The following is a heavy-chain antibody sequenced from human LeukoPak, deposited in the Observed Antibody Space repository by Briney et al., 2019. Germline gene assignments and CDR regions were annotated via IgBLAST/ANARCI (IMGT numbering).Heavy chain of an antibody. CDR2: ISWNSDTI. V-gene: IGHV3-9*01. Sequence: PGGSLRLSCAVSGFTFDDYAMHWVRQVPGKGLEWVSGISWNSDTIDFADSVKGRFTISRDNAKNSLYLQMNRLRAEDTALYYCATNGGGDSGYGNFDYWGQGTLVTVSS. CDR3: ATNGGGDSGYGNFDY. D-gene: IGHD5-12*01. J-gene: IGHJ4*02. CDR1: GFTFDDYA.